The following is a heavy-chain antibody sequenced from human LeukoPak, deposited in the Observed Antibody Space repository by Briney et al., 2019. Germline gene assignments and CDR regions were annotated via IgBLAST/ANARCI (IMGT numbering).Heavy chain of an antibody. V-gene: IGHV3-7*05. J-gene: IGHJ4*02. Sequence: GGSLRLSCVAWGFYFGSYWMAWVRQAPGKGLEWVANIKHGGIEKYHVDSVKGRFTISRDNTKNSLYLHVSSLIVEDTALYYCASGWRDWYNYPALDFGGQGILVTVSS. D-gene: IGHD5-24*01. CDR2: IKHGGIEK. CDR3: ASGWRDWYNYPALDF. CDR1: GFYFGSYW.